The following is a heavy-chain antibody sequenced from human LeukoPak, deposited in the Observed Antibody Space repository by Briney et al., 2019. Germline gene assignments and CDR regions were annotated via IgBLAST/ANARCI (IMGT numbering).Heavy chain of an antibody. D-gene: IGHD2-15*01. J-gene: IGHJ4*02. V-gene: IGHV3-30*02. Sequence: GGSLRLSCAASGFTFSSYGMHWVRQAPGKGLEWVAFIRYDGSNKYYADSVKGRFTISRDNSKNTLYLQMNSLRAEDTAVYYCAKAAYCSGGSCYSHDYWGQGTLVTVSS. CDR3: AKAAYCSGGSCYSHDY. CDR2: IRYDGSNK. CDR1: GFTFSSYG.